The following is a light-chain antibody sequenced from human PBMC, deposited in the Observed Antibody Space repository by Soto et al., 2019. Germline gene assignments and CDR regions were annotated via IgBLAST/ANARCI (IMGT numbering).Light chain of an antibody. CDR2: DTS. CDR3: QQRHNWAIT. V-gene: IGKV3-11*01. CDR1: QTISGL. Sequence: EIVLTQSPATLSLPPGERATLSCRTSQTISGLLNWYQQRPGQAPRLLIYDTSNRATDIPAGFSGSGSGTDFILTISSLDTGDFGVYFCQQRHNWAITFGQGTRVDIK. J-gene: IGKJ5*01.